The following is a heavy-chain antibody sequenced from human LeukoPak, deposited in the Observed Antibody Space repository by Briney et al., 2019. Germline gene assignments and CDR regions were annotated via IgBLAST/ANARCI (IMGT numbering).Heavy chain of an antibody. D-gene: IGHD3-22*01. Sequence: GRSLRLSCAASGFTFSSYGMHWVRQAPGKGLEWVAVISYDGSNKYYADSAKGRFTISRDNSKNKVYLQMNSLRAEDTAVYYCARVGRDSSAYFAGYDMDVWGQGTTVTVSS. CDR3: ARVGRDSSAYFAGYDMDV. CDR1: GFTFSSYG. J-gene: IGHJ6*02. V-gene: IGHV3-30*03. CDR2: ISYDGSNK.